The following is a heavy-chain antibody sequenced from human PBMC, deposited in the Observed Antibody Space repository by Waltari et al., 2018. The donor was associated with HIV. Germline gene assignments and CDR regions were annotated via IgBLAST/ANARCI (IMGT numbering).Heavy chain of an antibody. CDR3: ASPFYSDSTTYYYGLDY. V-gene: IGHV3-30-3*01. CDR1: GFTFRSFG. CDR2: ISNDGSSK. J-gene: IGHJ4*02. Sequence: QVQLVESGGGVVQPGRSRRLSCAAHGFTFRSFGMPGARQAPGKGLEWVAVISNDGSSKYYADSVKGRFTISRDNSKNTLYLHMNSLRAEDTAVYYCASPFYSDSTTYYYGLDYWGQGTLVTVSS. D-gene: IGHD3-22*01.